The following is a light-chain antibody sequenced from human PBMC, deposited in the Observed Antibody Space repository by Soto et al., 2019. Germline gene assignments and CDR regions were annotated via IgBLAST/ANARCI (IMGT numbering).Light chain of an antibody. J-gene: IGKJ1*01. CDR3: LHYTGWPRT. CDR1: QSISSY. V-gene: IGKV1-39*01. Sequence: DIQMTPSPSSLSASVGDRVTITCRASQSISSYLNWYQQKPGKAPKLLIYAASSLQSGVPSRFSGSVSETDFTLTISSRQSEDFAFYYCLHYTGWPRTCGQGTKV. CDR2: AAS.